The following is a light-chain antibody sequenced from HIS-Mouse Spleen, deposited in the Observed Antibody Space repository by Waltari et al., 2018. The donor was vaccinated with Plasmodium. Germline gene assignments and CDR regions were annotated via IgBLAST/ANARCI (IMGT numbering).Light chain of an antibody. Sequence: SYELTQPPSVSVSPVQTARITCSEGAFPKKYAYWYQQKSGQAPVLVIYEDSKRPSGIPERFSGSSSGTMATLTISGAQVEDEADYYCYSTDSSGNHRVFGGGTKLTVL. CDR1: AFPKKY. J-gene: IGLJ3*02. CDR2: EDS. CDR3: YSTDSSGNHRV. V-gene: IGLV3-10*01.